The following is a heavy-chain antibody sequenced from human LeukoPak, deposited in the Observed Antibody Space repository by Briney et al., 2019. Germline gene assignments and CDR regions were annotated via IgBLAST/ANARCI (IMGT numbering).Heavy chain of an antibody. Sequence: GGSLRLSCAASGFTFSSYAMHWVRQAPGKGLEWVAVISYDGSNKYYADSGKGRFTISRDNSKHTLYLQMNSLRAEDTAVYYCARQSKASYYNYMDVWGRGTTVTISS. V-gene: IGHV3-30*04. CDR1: GFTFSSYA. J-gene: IGHJ6*03. CDR3: ARQSKASYYNYMDV. CDR2: ISYDGSNK.